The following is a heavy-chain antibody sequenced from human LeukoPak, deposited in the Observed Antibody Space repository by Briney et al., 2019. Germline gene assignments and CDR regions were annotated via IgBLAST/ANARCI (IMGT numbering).Heavy chain of an antibody. Sequence: SETLSLTCTVSGGSISSYYWSWIRQPPGKGLEWIGYIYTSGSTNYNPSLKSRVTISVDTSKNQFSLKPSSVTAADTAVYYCASLRSSGWYGILDYWGQGTLVTVSS. CDR3: ASLRSSGWYGILDY. D-gene: IGHD6-19*01. CDR2: IYTSGST. CDR1: GGSISSYY. V-gene: IGHV4-4*09. J-gene: IGHJ4*02.